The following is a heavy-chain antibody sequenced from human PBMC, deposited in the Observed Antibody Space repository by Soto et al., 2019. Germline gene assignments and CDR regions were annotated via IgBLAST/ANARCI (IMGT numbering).Heavy chain of an antibody. CDR1: GFTFTNAW. Sequence: EVQLVESGGGLVKPGGSLRLSCVASGFTFTNAWMTWVRQAPGKGLEWAGRLKGKADGGTINYAAPVKGRFTISRDDSNNTVYLEMNSLKTEDTAVYYCVTGLRSASLDFWGQGTLVTVSS. CDR2: LKGKADGGTI. V-gene: IGHV3-15*01. D-gene: IGHD1-26*01. J-gene: IGHJ4*02. CDR3: VTGLRSASLDF.